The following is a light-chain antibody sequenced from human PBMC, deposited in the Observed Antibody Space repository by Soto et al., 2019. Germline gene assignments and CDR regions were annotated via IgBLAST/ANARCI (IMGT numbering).Light chain of an antibody. V-gene: IGKV3-20*01. CDR2: RAS. CDR1: QSVSSY. J-gene: IGKJ2*01. Sequence: EVVLRQSPGTLSLSPGERATLSCRASQSVSSYLAWYQHKPGQAPRLLISRASSRATGIPDRFSGSGSGTDFTLTISRLDPEDFAVYYCQQYGYSPYTFGQGTKLEIK. CDR3: QQYGYSPYT.